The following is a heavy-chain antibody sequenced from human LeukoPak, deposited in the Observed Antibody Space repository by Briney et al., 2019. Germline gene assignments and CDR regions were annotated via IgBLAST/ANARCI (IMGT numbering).Heavy chain of an antibody. V-gene: IGHV5-51*01. CDR2: IYPGDSDT. Sequence: GESLKISCKGSGYSFTSYWIGWVRQMPGKGLEWMGIIYPGDSDTRYSPSFQGQVTISADKSISTAYLQWSSLKASGTAMYYCARIWDQGNTYNWFDPWGQGTLVTVSS. J-gene: IGHJ5*02. D-gene: IGHD4-23*01. CDR1: GYSFTSYW. CDR3: ARIWDQGNTYNWFDP.